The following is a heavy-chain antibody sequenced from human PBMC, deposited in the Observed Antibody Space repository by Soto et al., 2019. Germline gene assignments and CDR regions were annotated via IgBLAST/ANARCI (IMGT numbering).Heavy chain of an antibody. V-gene: IGHV1-46*01. J-gene: IGHJ4*02. CDR2: INPSGGST. Sequence: QVQLVQSGAEVKKPGASVKVSCKASGYTFTSFYIHWVRQAPGQGLEWMGIINPSGGSTNYAQKFQGRVIETRDTSTSTVYRDLSSLKSEDTAVYYCARNLAAGDYWGQGTLVTVSS. CDR3: ARNLAAGDY. CDR1: GYTFTSFY. D-gene: IGHD6-13*01.